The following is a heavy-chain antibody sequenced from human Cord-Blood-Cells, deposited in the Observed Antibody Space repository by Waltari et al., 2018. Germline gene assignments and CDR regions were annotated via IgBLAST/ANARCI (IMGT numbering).Heavy chain of an antibody. CDR3: ASLYCSSTSCNWFDP. V-gene: IGHV1-69*01. Sequence: QVQLVQSGAEVKKPGSSVKVSCKASGGTFSSYAISWVRQAPGQGLEWMGGIIPIFATANYAKKFQGRVTITAGESTSTAYMELSSLGSENTAVYYCASLYCSSTSCNWFDPWGQGTLVTVSS. CDR2: IIPIFATA. D-gene: IGHD2-2*01. J-gene: IGHJ5*02. CDR1: GGTFSSYA.